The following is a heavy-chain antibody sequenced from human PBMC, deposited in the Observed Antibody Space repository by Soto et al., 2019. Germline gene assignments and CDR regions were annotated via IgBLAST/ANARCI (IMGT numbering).Heavy chain of an antibody. CDR3: VQEYRAYSSGYLYYGEDV. V-gene: IGHV3-23*01. Sequence: EVQLLESGGGLVQPGWSLRLSCAASGFTFNNYAMTWVRQAPGEGLEWVSIIPGSGGSSYYADSVKGRFTISRDNSRNTLYLQLNSLRAEDMAVSYCVQEYRAYSSGYLYYGEDVWGQGTTVCVS. CDR2: IPGSGGSS. D-gene: IGHD6-19*01. CDR1: GFTFNNYA. J-gene: IGHJ6*02.